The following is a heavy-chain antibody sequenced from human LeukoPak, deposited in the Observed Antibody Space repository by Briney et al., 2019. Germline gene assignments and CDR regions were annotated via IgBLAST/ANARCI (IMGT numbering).Heavy chain of an antibody. CDR1: GFTFSSYG. CDR3: ARDLDATANNWNYGIFDP. D-gene: IGHD1-7*01. V-gene: IGHV3-30*02. J-gene: IGHJ5*02. Sequence: GGSLRLSWAASGFTFSSYGMHWVRQAPGKGLGGVAFIRYDGSNKYYADSVKGRFTISRDNSKNTLYLQMNSLRADDTAVYYCARDLDATANNWNYGIFDPWGQGTLVTVSS. CDR2: IRYDGSNK.